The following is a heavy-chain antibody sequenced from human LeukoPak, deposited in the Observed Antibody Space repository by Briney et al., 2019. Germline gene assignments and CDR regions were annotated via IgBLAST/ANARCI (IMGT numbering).Heavy chain of an antibody. Sequence: ETLSLTCTVSGGSISSYYWSWIRQPPGKGLEWVSSISSASSYIYYADSVKGRFTISRDDAKNSLYLQMNSLRAEDTAVYYCARYCSSSRCLYYYHMDVWGKGTTVTVSS. CDR1: GGSISSYY. CDR2: ISSASSYI. CDR3: ARYCSSSRCLYYYHMDV. J-gene: IGHJ6*03. V-gene: IGHV3-21*01. D-gene: IGHD2-2*01.